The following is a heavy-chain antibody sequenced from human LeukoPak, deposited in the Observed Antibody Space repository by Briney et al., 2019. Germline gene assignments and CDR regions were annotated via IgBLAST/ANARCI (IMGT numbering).Heavy chain of an antibody. D-gene: IGHD3-3*01. Sequence: PSETLSLTCTGSGGSISSYYWSWIRQPPGKGLEWIGYIYYSGSTNYNPSLKSRVTISVDTSKNQFSLKLSSVTAADTAVYYCARGHDFWSGYYQPQGWFDPWGQGTLVTVSS. J-gene: IGHJ5*02. CDR1: GGSISSYY. CDR3: ARGHDFWSGYYQPQGWFDP. V-gene: IGHV4-59*01. CDR2: IYYSGST.